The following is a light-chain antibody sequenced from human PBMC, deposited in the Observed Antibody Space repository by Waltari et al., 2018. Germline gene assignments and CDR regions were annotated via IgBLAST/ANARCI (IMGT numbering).Light chain of an antibody. J-gene: IGLJ2*01. CDR2: AVS. V-gene: IGLV2-23*02. Sequence: QSALTQPAPVSGSPGQSTTISCTVTRCDVANYKRVSCYQQHPGNATKLMIYAVSKRPSGVSDRFSGSKSGDMASLTISGLQPEDEAEYFCSSYAGSSKGVFGGGTKVTVL. CDR1: RCDVANYKR. CDR3: SSYAGSSKGV.